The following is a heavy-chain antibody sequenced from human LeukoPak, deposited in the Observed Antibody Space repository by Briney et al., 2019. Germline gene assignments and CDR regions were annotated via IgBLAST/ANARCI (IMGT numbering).Heavy chain of an antibody. CDR3: ARNTAALSLTTI. D-gene: IGHD6-13*01. CDR2: IYYSGST. Sequence: PSETLSLTCTVSGGSISSSSYYWGWIRQPPGKGLEWIGSIYYSGSTYYNPSLKRRVTISVDTSKNQFSLKLSSVTAADTAVYYCARNTAALSLTTIWGQGTLVTVFS. J-gene: IGHJ4*02. CDR1: GGSISSSSYY. V-gene: IGHV4-39*01.